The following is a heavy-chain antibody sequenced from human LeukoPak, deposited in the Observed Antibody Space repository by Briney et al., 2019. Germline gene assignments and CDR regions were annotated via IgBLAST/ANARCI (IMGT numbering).Heavy chain of an antibody. J-gene: IGHJ4*02. V-gene: IGHV3-21*04. CDR1: GFTFSIDS. CDR3: ARGRDSWYYFDY. D-gene: IGHD2-15*01. Sequence: PRGSLRLSCAASGFTFSIDSMDWVRQAPGQGLEWVSSISSSGSYIYYADSLKGRFTISRDNAKNSLYLQMNSLRAEDTAVYYCARGRDSWYYFDYWGQGTLVTVSS. CDR2: ISSSGSYI.